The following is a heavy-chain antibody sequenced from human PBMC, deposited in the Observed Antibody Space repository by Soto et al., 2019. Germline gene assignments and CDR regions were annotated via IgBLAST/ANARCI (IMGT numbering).Heavy chain of an antibody. V-gene: IGHV3-13*01. J-gene: IGHJ6*02. CDR3: ARAGVDTAMWATYGMDV. CDR2: IGTAGDT. CDR1: GFTFSSYD. D-gene: IGHD5-18*01. Sequence: EVPLVESGGGLVQPGGSLRLSCAASGFTFSSYDMHWVRQATGKGLEWVSAIGTAGDTYYPGSVKGRFTISRENAKSSLYLQMNSLRAGDTAVYYCARAGVDTAMWATYGMDVWGQGTTVTVSS.